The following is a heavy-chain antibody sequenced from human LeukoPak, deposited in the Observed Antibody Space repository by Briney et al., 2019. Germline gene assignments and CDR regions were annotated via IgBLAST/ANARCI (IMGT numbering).Heavy chain of an antibody. Sequence: ASVKVSCKASGYTFTSYDINWVRQATGRGLEWMGWMNPNSGNTGYAQKFQGRVTMTRNTSISTAYMELSSLRSEDTAVYYCARGVRGRITIFGVVNSKNWFDPWGQGTLVTVSS. CDR1: GYTFTSYD. CDR2: MNPNSGNT. J-gene: IGHJ5*02. V-gene: IGHV1-8*01. CDR3: ARGVRGRITIFGVVNSKNWFDP. D-gene: IGHD3-3*01.